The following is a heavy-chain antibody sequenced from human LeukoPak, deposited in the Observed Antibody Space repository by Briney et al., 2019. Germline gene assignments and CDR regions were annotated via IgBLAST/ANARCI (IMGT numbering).Heavy chain of an antibody. J-gene: IGHJ4*02. CDR2: ISAYNGNT. V-gene: IGHV1-18*01. CDR3: ARDLRGYSSSWYYFDY. D-gene: IGHD6-13*01. Sequence: ASVKVSCKASGYTFTSYGISWVRQAPGQGLEWMGWISAYNGNTNYAQKLQGRVTMTTDTSTSTAYMELRSLRSDDTAVYYRARDLRGYSSSWYYFDYWGQGTLVTVSS. CDR1: GYTFTSYG.